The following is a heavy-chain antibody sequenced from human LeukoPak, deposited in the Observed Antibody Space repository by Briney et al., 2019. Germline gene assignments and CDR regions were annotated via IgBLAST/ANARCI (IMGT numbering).Heavy chain of an antibody. V-gene: IGHV4-34*01. Sequence: PSETLSLTCAVFGGSFSGYYWSWIRQPPGKGLEWIGEINHSGSTNYNPSLKSRVTISVDTSKNQFSLKLSSVTAADTAVYYCASIGYYYDSSGSESPTSSWGQGTLVTVSS. CDR3: ASIGYYYDSSGSESPTSS. CDR2: INHSGST. CDR1: GGSFSGYY. D-gene: IGHD3-22*01. J-gene: IGHJ4*02.